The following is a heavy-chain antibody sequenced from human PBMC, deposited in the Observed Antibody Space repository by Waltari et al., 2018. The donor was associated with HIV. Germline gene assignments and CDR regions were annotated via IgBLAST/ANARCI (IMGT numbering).Heavy chain of an antibody. D-gene: IGHD3-10*01. CDR2: IYPGDSDT. CDR1: RSRFTSYW. CDR3: ARLGSGRGDYFDY. J-gene: IGHJ4*02. Sequence: EVQSVQSGAELKKPGESLKLSCKVSRSRFTSYWIGWVRPRPGKGLEWMEIIYPGDSDTRYSPSFQGQVTISADKSISTAYLQWSSLKASDTAMYYCARLGSGRGDYFDYWGQGTLVTVSS. V-gene: IGHV5-51*01.